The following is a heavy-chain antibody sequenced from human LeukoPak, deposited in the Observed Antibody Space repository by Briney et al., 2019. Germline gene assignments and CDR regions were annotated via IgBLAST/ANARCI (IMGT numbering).Heavy chain of an antibody. J-gene: IGHJ4*02. CDR3: ARDVFCSSTSCYIGYDY. CDR1: GFTFSSYG. CDR2: IWYDGSNK. D-gene: IGHD2-2*02. Sequence: GGSLRLSCAASGFTFSSYGMHWVRQAPGKGLEWVAVIWYDGSNKYYADSVKGRFTISRDNSKNTLYLQMNSLRAEDTAVYYCARDVFCSSTSCYIGYDYWGQGTLVTVSS. V-gene: IGHV3-33*01.